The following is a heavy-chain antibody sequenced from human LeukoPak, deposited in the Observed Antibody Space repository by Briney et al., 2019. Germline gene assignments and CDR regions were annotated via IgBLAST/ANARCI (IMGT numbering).Heavy chain of an antibody. D-gene: IGHD3-10*01. V-gene: IGHV1-69*13. CDR1: GGTFSSYA. CDR2: IIPIFGTA. CDR3: AKRYGSGSYPLDY. Sequence: SVKVSFKASGGTFSSYAISWVRQAPGQGLEWMGGIIPIFGTANYAQKFQGRVTITADESTSTAYMELSSLRSEDTAVYYCAKRYGSGSYPLDYWGQGTLVTVSS. J-gene: IGHJ4*02.